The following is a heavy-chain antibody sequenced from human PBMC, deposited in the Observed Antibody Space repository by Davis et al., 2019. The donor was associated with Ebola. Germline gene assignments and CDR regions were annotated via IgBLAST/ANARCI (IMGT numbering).Heavy chain of an antibody. J-gene: IGHJ5*02. D-gene: IGHD3-10*01. CDR1: GFTFSSYA. CDR3: AKNMVQGPMAS. CDR2: ISGSGGST. Sequence: GESLKISCAASGFTFSSYAMSWVRQAPGKGLEWVSHISGSGGSTYYADSVKGRFTISRDNSKNTLYLQMNSLRAEDTAVYYCAKNMVQGPMASWGQGTLVTVSS. V-gene: IGHV3-23*01.